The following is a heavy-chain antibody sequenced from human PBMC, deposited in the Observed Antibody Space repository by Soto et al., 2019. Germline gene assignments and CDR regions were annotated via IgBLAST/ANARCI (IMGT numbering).Heavy chain of an antibody. Sequence: QVQLVQSGAEVKKPGASAKVSCKASGYTFTSYGISWVRQAPGQGLEWMGWISAYNGNTNYAQKLQGRVTMTTDTSTSTAYMELRSLRSDDTAVYYCARLYDYYDSSGPNDYWGQGTLVTVSS. CDR3: ARLYDYYDSSGPNDY. V-gene: IGHV1-18*01. J-gene: IGHJ4*02. D-gene: IGHD3-22*01. CDR2: ISAYNGNT. CDR1: GYTFTSYG.